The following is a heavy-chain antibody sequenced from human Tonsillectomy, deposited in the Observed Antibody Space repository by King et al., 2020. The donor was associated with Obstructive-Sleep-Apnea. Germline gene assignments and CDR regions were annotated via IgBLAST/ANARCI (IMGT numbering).Heavy chain of an antibody. D-gene: IGHD6-19*01. V-gene: IGHV3-23*04. CDR3: AKEGVTVAGTTPFDY. CDR2: ICGRGSST. Sequence: VQLVESGGGLAQPGGSLRLSCAASGFTFSSYALSWVRRSPGKGLEWVSSICGRGSSTYSADSVGGRFTISRDNSKNTIYLQMNSLRADATAVYYCAKEGVTVAGTTPFDYWGQGTLVTVSS. J-gene: IGHJ4*02. CDR1: GFTFSSYA.